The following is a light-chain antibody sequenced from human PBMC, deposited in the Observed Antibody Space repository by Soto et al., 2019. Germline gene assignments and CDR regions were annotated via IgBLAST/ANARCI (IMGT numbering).Light chain of an antibody. CDR1: NSNIESNT. CDR3: AAWDDSLNGHVV. CDR2: SNN. J-gene: IGLJ2*01. V-gene: IGLV1-44*01. Sequence: QSVLTQPPSASGTPGQRVTISCSGSNSNIESNTVNWYQQLPGTALKLLIYSNNQRPSGVPDRFSGSKSGTSASLAISGLQSDDEADYYCAAWDDSLNGHVVFGGGTQLTVL.